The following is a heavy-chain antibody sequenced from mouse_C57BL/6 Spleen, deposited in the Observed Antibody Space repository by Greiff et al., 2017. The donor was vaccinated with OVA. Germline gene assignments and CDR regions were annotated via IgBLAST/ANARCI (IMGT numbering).Heavy chain of an antibody. Sequence: VQLQQSGPELVKPGASVKISCKASGYTFTDYYMNWVKQSHGKSLEWIGDINPNNGGTSYNQKFKGKATLTVDKSSSTAYMELRSLTSEDSAVYYCARYGYSYYFDYWGQGTTLTVSS. J-gene: IGHJ2*01. D-gene: IGHD2-2*01. CDR2: INPNNGGT. CDR3: ARYGYSYYFDY. V-gene: IGHV1-26*01. CDR1: GYTFTDYY.